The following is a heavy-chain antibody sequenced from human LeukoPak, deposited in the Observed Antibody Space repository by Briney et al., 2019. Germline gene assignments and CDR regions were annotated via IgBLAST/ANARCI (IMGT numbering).Heavy chain of an antibody. V-gene: IGHV1-18*01. CDR1: GYTFTSYG. CDR3: AGGDYVWGKIFFDP. D-gene: IGHD3-16*01. CDR2: ISAYNGNT. J-gene: IGHJ5*02. Sequence: ASVKVSCKASGYTFTSYGISWVRQAPGQGLEWMGWISAYNGNTNYAQKLQGRVTMTTDTSTSTAYMELRSLRSDDTAVYYCAGGDYVWGKIFFDPWGQGTLVTVSS.